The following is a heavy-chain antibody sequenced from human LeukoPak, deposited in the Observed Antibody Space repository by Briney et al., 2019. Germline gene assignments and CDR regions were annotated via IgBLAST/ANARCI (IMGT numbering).Heavy chain of an antibody. D-gene: IGHD6-13*01. V-gene: IGHV3-7*05. CDR2: INQDGSEK. CDR1: GFTFSGYW. J-gene: IGHJ1*01. Sequence: GGSLRLSCAASGFTFSGYWMSWVRQAPGKGLEWVASINQDGSEKHYVHSVKGRFTISRDNSRNTLYLQMNSLRAEDTAVYYCAKSPAGVAAAGTGIEYFQHWGQGTLVTVSS. CDR3: AKSPAGVAAAGTGIEYFQH.